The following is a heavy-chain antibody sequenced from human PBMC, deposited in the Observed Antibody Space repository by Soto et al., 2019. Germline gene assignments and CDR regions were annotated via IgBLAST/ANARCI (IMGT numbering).Heavy chain of an antibody. CDR2: IHYSGST. CDR3: ARGYCSSTICYIWDNWFDP. J-gene: IGHJ5*02. Sequence: SETLSLTCTVSGGSISSGYYYWSWIRQPPGKGLEWIGHIHYSGSTYHNPSLKSRVTISVDTSKNQFSLKLSSVTAADTAVYYCARGYCSSTICYIWDNWFDPWGQGTLVTVSS. V-gene: IGHV4-30-4*02. CDR1: GGSISSGYYY. D-gene: IGHD2-2*02.